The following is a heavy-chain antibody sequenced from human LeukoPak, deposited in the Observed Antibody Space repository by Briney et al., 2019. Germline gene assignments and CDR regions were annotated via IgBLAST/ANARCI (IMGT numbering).Heavy chain of an antibody. CDR3: ARYDSSGYSMFDP. J-gene: IGHJ5*02. V-gene: IGHV1-8*01. CDR1: GYTFTSYD. D-gene: IGHD3-22*01. CDR2: MNPNSGNI. Sequence: ASVKVSCKASGYTFTSYDINWVRQATGQGLEWMGWMNPNSGNIGYAQKFQGRVTITRNTSISTAYMELRSLRSEDTAVYYCARYDSSGYSMFDPWGQGALVTVSS.